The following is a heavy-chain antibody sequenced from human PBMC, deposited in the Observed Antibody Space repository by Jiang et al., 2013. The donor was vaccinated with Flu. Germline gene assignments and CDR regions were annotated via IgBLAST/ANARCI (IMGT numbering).Heavy chain of an antibody. Sequence: GFTFSSYAMHWVCQAPGKGLEWVAVISYDGSNKYYADSVKGRFTISRDNSKNTLYLQMNSLRAGDTAVYYCARDLGGPTYYYGSGSPNWFDPWGQGTLVTVSS. CDR1: GFTFSSYA. D-gene: IGHD3-10*01. J-gene: IGHJ5*02. V-gene: IGHV3-30-3*01. CDR3: ARDLGGPTYYYGSGSPNWFDP. CDR2: ISYDGSNK.